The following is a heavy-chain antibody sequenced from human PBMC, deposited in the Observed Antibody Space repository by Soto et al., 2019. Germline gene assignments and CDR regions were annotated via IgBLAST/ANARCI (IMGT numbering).Heavy chain of an antibody. J-gene: IGHJ5*02. CDR1: CGSISSSSYY. CDR2: IYYSGST. Sequence: SETLSLTCTVSCGSISSSSYYWGWIRQPPGKGLEWIGSIYYSGSTYYNPSLKSRVTISVDTSKNQFSLKLSSVTAADTAVYYCARHYDGNWFDPWGQGTLVTVSS. CDR3: ARHYDGNWFDP. V-gene: IGHV4-39*01. D-gene: IGHD5-12*01.